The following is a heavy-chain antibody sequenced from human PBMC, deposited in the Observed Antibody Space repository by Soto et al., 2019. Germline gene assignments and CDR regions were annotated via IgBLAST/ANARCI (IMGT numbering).Heavy chain of an antibody. Sequence: EVQLVESGGGLVQPGRSLRLSCAASGFTFDDYAMHWVRRVPGKGLDWVSSISWNSNIIGYAYSVKVRFTISRDNAKNSLYLQMNILRPEDTALSDCAKGGPDGFCSGGRCYFDYWGQGTLVTVSS. D-gene: IGHD2-15*01. CDR2: ISWNSNII. CDR1: GFTFDDYA. V-gene: IGHV3-9*01. J-gene: IGHJ4*02. CDR3: AKGGPDGFCSGGRCYFDY.